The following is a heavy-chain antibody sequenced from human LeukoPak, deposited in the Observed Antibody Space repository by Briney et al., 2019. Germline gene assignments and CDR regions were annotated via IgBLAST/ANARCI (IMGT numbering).Heavy chain of an antibody. J-gene: IGHJ4*02. V-gene: IGHV4-4*02. CDR3: ARDHPGYSSSWYFDY. Sequence: SETLSLTCAVSGGSISSSNWWSWVRQPPGKGLEWIGEIYHSGSTNYNPSLKSRVTISVDKSKNQFSLKLSSVTAADTAVYYCARDHPGYSSSWYFDYWGQGTLVTVPS. CDR2: IYHSGST. D-gene: IGHD6-13*01. CDR1: GGSISSSNW.